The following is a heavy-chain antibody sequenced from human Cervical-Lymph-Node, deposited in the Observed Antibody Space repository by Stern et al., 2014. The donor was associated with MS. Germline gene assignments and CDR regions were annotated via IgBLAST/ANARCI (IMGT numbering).Heavy chain of an antibody. D-gene: IGHD3-10*01. Sequence: QVQLVESCPGLVKPSQTLSLTCSVSGGSLTNGGYYWSWIRQPPGKALEFIGYIYFNGHTYYNPSLRSRVILSVDTSQNRFSLKLNSVTAADTAVYYCARGPLASITMAWNVDPWGQGTLVTVSS. J-gene: IGHJ5*02. V-gene: IGHV4-31*03. CDR3: ARGPLASITMAWNVDP. CDR1: GGSLTNGGYY. CDR2: IYFNGHT.